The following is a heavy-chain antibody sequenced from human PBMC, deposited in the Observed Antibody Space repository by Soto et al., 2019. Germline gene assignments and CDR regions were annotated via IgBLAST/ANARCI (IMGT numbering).Heavy chain of an antibody. CDR3: ARAAAAGTGRYSYYYYGMDV. Sequence: QSQTLSLTCAISGDSVSSNSAAWNWIRQSPSRGLEWLGRTYYRSKWYNDYAVSVKSRITINPDTSKNQFSLQLNSVTTEDTAVYYCARAAAAGTGRYSYYYYGMDVWGQGTTVTVSS. CDR1: GDSVSSNSAA. J-gene: IGHJ6*02. CDR2: TYYRSKWYN. V-gene: IGHV6-1*01. D-gene: IGHD6-13*01.